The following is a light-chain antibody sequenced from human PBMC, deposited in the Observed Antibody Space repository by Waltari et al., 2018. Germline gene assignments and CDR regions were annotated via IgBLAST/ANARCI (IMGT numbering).Light chain of an antibody. CDR1: QTISSY. V-gene: IGKV1-17*03. CDR2: DAS. CDR3: QQHNSHPWT. Sequence: DVQMTQSPSSLSASVGDRVTITCRTSQTISSYLAWYQQKPGKVPKLLIYDASSLESGVPSRFSGSGSGTEFTLTISSLQPEDFATYYCQQHNSHPWTFGQGTKVEIK. J-gene: IGKJ1*01.